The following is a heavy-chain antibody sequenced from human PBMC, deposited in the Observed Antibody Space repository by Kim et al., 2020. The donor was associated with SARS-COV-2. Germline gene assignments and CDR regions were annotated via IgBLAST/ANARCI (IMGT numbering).Heavy chain of an antibody. V-gene: IGHV3-23*01. CDR3: AKGSGSYNYGMDV. Sequence: GGSLRLSCAASGFTFSSYAMSWVRQAPGKGLEWVSVISGSNSYTYYADSVKGRFTISRDNSKNTLYVQMNSLRAEDTAVYFCAKGSGSYNYGMDVWGQGT. D-gene: IGHD1-26*01. J-gene: IGHJ6*02. CDR2: ISGSNSYT. CDR1: GFTFSSYA.